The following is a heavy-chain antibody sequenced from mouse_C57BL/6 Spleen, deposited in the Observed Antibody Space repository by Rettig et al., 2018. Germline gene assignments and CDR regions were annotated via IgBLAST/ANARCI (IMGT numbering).Heavy chain of an antibody. CDR1: GYTFTSYW. D-gene: IGHD1-1*01. Sequence: QVQLQQPGAELVKPGASVKLSCKASGYTFTSYWMQWVKQRPGQGLEWIGEIDPSDSYTNYNQKFKGKATLTVDTSSITAYMQLSSLTSEDSAVYYCSRLDYYGSSYGYWGQGTTLTVSS. CDR3: SRLDYYGSSYGY. V-gene: IGHV1-50*01. CDR2: IDPSDSYT. J-gene: IGHJ2*01.